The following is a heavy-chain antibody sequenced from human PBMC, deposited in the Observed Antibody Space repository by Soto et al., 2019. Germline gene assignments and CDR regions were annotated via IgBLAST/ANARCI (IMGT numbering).Heavy chain of an antibody. CDR1: GFTFSSYA. D-gene: IGHD6-19*01. CDR3: VKDPGAVTGDEYFQH. Sequence: PGGSLRLSCSASGFTFSSYAMHWVRQAPGKGLEYASGISSNGGTTYYVDPVKGRFIISRGNSKNTLYLQMTSLKTEDTAVYYCVKDPGAVTGDEYFQHWGLGTLVTVSS. CDR2: ISSNGGTT. V-gene: IGHV3-64D*06. J-gene: IGHJ1*01.